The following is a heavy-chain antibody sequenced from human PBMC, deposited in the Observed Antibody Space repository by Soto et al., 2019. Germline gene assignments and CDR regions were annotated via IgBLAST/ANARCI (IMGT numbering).Heavy chain of an antibody. CDR2: IYYSGST. V-gene: IGHV4-39*01. Sequence: QLQLQESGPGLVKPSETLSLTCTVPGGSISSSSYYWGWIRQPPGKGLEWIGSIYYSGSTYYNPSLKTRVTISVDTSKNQFALKLSSGTAADTAVYYFATVWFGESQHWGQGTLVTVSS. J-gene: IGHJ1*01. CDR3: ATVWFGESQH. D-gene: IGHD3-10*01. CDR1: GGSISSSSYY.